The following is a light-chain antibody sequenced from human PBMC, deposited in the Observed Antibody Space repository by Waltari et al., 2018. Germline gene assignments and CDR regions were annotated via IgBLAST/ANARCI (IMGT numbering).Light chain of an antibody. V-gene: IGKV4-1*01. CDR3: QQYYSSPTT. Sequence: DIVMTQSPDSLAVSLGERATINCKSSRSVLYTSNNKIYLAWYQQKPGQPPKLLIYWASTLDSGVPDRFSGSGSGTDFTLTISSLQAEDVAVYSCQQYYSSPTTFGQGTKVEIK. CDR1: RSVLYTSNNKIY. J-gene: IGKJ1*01. CDR2: WAS.